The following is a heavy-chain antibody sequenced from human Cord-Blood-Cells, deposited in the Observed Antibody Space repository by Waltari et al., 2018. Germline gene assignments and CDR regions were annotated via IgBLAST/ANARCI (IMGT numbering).Heavy chain of an antibody. CDR2: INPNSGGT. D-gene: IGHD1-26*01. J-gene: IGHJ5*02. V-gene: IGHV1-2*02. CDR3: ARAVGATTGTGWFDP. Sequence: QVQLVQSGAEVKKPGASVKVSCKASGYTFTGYYMHWVRQAPGQGLEWMGWINPNSGGTNYAQKFQGRVTMTRDTSISTAYMELSRLRSDDTAVYYCARAVGATTGTGWFDPWGQGTLVTVSS. CDR1: GYTFTGYY.